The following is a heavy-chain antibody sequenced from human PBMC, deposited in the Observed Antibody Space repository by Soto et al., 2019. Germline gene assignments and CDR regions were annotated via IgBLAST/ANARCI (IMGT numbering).Heavy chain of an antibody. V-gene: IGHV1-69*02. CDR2: IFPLTDIP. Sequence: QVQMVQSGPEVKKPGSSVKVSCKASVGTFRNYPINWVRQAPGHGLEWMGSIFPLTDIPDYAQNFQARLTISADTSTSTAYRELNSLTSDDTAIYFCARGPLVVLNYFPSWGQGTLVTVSS. CDR3: ARGPLVVLNYFPS. J-gene: IGHJ4*02. CDR1: VGTFRNYP.